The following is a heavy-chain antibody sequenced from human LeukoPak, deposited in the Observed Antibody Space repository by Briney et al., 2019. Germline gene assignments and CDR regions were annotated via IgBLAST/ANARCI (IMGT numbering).Heavy chain of an antibody. CDR1: VYTFTNYY. D-gene: IGHD5-24*01. CDR2: INPGGGNT. Sequence: ASVKVSCHASVYTFTNYYIHWVRQAPGQGLEWMGLINPGGGNTNYEQNFQGRVTMTRDTSASTVYMELSSLRSEDTAIYYCAKIRDGYNDAYDIWGQGTVVTVPS. J-gene: IGHJ3*02. V-gene: IGHV1-46*01. CDR3: AKIRDGYNDAYDI.